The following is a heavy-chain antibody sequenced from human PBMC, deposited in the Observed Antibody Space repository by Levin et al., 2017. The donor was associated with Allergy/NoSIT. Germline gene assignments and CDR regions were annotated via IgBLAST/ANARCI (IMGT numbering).Heavy chain of an antibody. J-gene: IGHJ4*02. V-gene: IGHV3-23*01. CDR2: IGSGGDT. CDR1: GFTFSSHA. Sequence: GGSLRLSCTASGFTFSSHAMTWVRQAPGKGLEWVSSIGSGGDTYHADSVKGRFTISRDNSKNTMYLQLNSLRAEDTAVYYCAKGGMGTDGGIGSWGQGTLVSVSS. D-gene: IGHD1/OR15-1a*01. CDR3: AKGGMGTDGGIGS.